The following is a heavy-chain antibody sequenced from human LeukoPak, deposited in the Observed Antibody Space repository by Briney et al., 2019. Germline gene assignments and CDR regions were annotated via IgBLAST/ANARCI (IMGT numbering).Heavy chain of an antibody. CDR1: RFTVSANY. CDR3: ARDTYGSGMDV. V-gene: IGHV3-66*01. CDR2: IYTGGST. J-gene: IGHJ6*02. D-gene: IGHD3-10*01. Sequence: GGSLRLSCAASRFTVSANYMSWVRQAPGKGLEWVSVIYTGGSTNYADSVKGRFTISRDNSKNTLYLQMNSLRAEDTAVYYCARDTYGSGMDVWGQGTTVTVSS.